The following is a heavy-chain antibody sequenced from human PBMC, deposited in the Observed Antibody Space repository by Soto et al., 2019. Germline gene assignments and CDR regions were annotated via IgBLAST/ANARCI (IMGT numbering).Heavy chain of an antibody. D-gene: IGHD3-3*01. CDR1: GGTFSSYA. J-gene: IGHJ5*02. Sequence: QVQLVQSGAEVKKPGSSVKVSCKASGGTFSSYAISWVRQAPGQGLAWMGGIIPIFGTANYAQKFQGRVTITADESTSTAYKGLSSLRSEDTAVYYCGSVGYDFWSGHQPVAPWGQGTLVTVAS. V-gene: IGHV1-69*01. CDR3: GSVGYDFWSGHQPVAP. CDR2: IIPIFGTA.